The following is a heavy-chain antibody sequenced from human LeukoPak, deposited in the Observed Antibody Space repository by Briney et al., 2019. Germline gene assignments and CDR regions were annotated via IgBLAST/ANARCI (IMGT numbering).Heavy chain of an antibody. CDR1: GCTFTGYY. J-gene: IGHJ4*02. CDR3: ASSGNTYYDIWSFDH. Sequence: ASVKVSCKASGCTFTGYYMHWVRQAPGQGLEWMGWINPNSGGTNYAQKFQGRVTMTRDTSISTAYMELSRLGSDDTAVYYCASSGNTYYDIWSFDHWGQGTLVTVSS. V-gene: IGHV1-2*02. CDR2: INPNSGGT. D-gene: IGHD3-3*01.